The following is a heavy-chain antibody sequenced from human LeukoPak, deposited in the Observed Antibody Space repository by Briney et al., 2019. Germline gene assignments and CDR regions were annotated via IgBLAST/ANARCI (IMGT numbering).Heavy chain of an antibody. J-gene: IGHJ4*02. D-gene: IGHD2/OR15-2a*01. Sequence: PGGSLRLSCAASGFTVSNNYMTWVRQAPGKGLEWVSLIYSGGSTYYADSVKGRFTISRDNSKNTVYLQMNSLRAEDTAVYYCAKEIDNFFDYWGQGTLVTVSS. CDR1: GFTVSNNY. V-gene: IGHV3-66*01. CDR2: IYSGGST. CDR3: AKEIDNFFDY.